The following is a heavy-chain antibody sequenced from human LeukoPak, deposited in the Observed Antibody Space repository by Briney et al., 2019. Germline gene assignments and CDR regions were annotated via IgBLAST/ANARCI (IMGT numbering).Heavy chain of an antibody. CDR1: GGSISSSSYY. CDR3: ARDSTQRAFDI. Sequence: PSETLSLTCTVSGGSISSSSYYWGWIRQPPGKGLEWIGSIYYGGSTYYNPSLKSRVTISVDTSKNQFSLKLSSVTAADTAVYYCARDSTQRAFDIWGQGTMVTVSS. V-gene: IGHV4-39*02. CDR2: IYYGGST. J-gene: IGHJ3*02. D-gene: IGHD6-25*01.